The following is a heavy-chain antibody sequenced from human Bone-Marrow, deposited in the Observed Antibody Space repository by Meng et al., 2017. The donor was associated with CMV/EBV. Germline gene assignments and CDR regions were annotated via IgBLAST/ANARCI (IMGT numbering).Heavy chain of an antibody. D-gene: IGHD2-2*01. Sequence: GESLKISCAASGFTVSSNYMSWVRQAPGKGLEWVSYISSSSSTIYYADSVKGRFTISRDNAKNSLYPQMNSLRAEDTAVYYCARDRGCSSTSCYRQYYYYYGMDVWGQGTTVTGYS. V-gene: IGHV3-48*04. CDR3: ARDRGCSSTSCYRQYYYYYGMDV. CDR2: ISSSSSTI. CDR1: GFTVSSNY. J-gene: IGHJ6*01.